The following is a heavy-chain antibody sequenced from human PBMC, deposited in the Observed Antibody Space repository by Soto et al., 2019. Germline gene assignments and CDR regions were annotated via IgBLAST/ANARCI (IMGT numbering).Heavy chain of an antibody. CDR2: MYHSGST. V-gene: IGHV4-30-2*02. D-gene: IGHD3-10*01. Sequence: SETLSLTCAVSGGSISSGGYSWSWIRQPPGKGLEWIGYMYHSGSTYYNPSLKSRVTISVDTSKNQFSLNLSSVTAADTAVYYCARTVVIRGVIIREFDYWGQGNLVTVSS. CDR1: GGSISSGGYS. CDR3: ARTVVIRGVIIREFDY. J-gene: IGHJ4*02.